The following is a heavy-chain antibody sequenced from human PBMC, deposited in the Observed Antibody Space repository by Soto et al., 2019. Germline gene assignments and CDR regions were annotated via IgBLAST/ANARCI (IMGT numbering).Heavy chain of an antibody. Sequence: NPSETLSLTCTVSGGSISSYYWSWIRQPPGKGLEWIGYIYYSGSTNYNPSLKSRVTISVDTSKNQFSLKLSSVTAADTAVYYCAGSYSYGNNWFDPWGQXTLVTVSS. V-gene: IGHV4-59*01. CDR1: GGSISSYY. CDR3: AGSYSYGNNWFDP. D-gene: IGHD5-18*01. J-gene: IGHJ5*02. CDR2: IYYSGST.